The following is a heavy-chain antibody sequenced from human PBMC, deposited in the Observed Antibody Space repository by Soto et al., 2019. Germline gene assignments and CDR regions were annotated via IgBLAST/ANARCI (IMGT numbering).Heavy chain of an antibody. CDR2: IIPIFGTA. J-gene: IGHJ1*01. V-gene: IGHV1-69*13. CDR3: AKTVVLPPTRPEYLQQ. Sequence: SVKVSCKASGGTFSSYAISWVRQAPGQGLEWMGGIIPIFGTANYAQKFQGRVTITADESTSTAYMELSSLRSEDTAVYYCAKTVVLPPTRPEYLQQWGQGTLVTVSS. D-gene: IGHD3-16*02. CDR1: GGTFSSYA.